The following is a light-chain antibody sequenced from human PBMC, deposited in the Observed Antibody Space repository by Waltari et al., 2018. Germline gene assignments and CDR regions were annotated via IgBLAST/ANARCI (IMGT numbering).Light chain of an antibody. Sequence: QSALTQPASVSGSPGQSITISCTGPNSDVGSYNFVSCFQQHRGNAPKLINYDGSKRAPGIANRFAGTKSGNTASLTISGLQATDETYYYCCSHAGSSTWVFGGGSKLTVL. CDR2: DGS. V-gene: IGLV2-23*01. J-gene: IGLJ3*02. CDR1: NSDVGSYNF. CDR3: CSHAGSSTWV.